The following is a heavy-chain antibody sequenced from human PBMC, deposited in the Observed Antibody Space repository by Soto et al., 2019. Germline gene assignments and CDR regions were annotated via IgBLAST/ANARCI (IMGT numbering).Heavy chain of an antibody. Sequence: EVQLVESGGGLVQPGGSLRLSCVVSEFTFSSSWMHWVRQGPGKGLAWVSRINKDGSEIDYADSVQGRFTTSRDNAKKMLYLHMNSLRAEDTALYYCVTGWSEHWGQGTLVTVSS. D-gene: IGHD2-15*01. V-gene: IGHV3-74*01. CDR1: EFTFSSSW. CDR2: INKDGSEI. J-gene: IGHJ1*01. CDR3: VTGWSEH.